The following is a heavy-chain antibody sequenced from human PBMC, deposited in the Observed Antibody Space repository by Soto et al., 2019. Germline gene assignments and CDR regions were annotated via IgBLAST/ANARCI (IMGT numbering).Heavy chain of an antibody. D-gene: IGHD1-26*01. V-gene: IGHV1-69*02. CDR3: ARGAGGYQCNWFDP. CDR2: IIPILGIA. CDR1: GGTFSSYT. J-gene: IGHJ5*02. Sequence: QVQLVQSGAEVKKPGSSVKVSCKASGGTFSSYTISWVRQAPGQGLEWMGRIIPILGIANYAQKFQGRVTITADKSTSTAYMELSSLRSEDTAVYYCARGAGGYQCNWFDPWGQGTLVTVSS.